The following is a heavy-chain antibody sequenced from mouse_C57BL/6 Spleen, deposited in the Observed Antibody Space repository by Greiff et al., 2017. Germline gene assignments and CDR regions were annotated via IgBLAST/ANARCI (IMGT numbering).Heavy chain of an antibody. Sequence: QVQLKESGPGLVQPSQSLSITCTVSGFSLTSYGVHWVRQSPGKGLEWLGVIWSGGSTDYNAAFISRLSISKDNSKSQVFFKMNSLQADDTAIYYCARTGELPFAYWGQGTLVTVSA. CDR1: GFSLTSYG. D-gene: IGHD1-1*01. CDR2: IWSGGST. V-gene: IGHV2-2*01. CDR3: ARTGELPFAY. J-gene: IGHJ3*01.